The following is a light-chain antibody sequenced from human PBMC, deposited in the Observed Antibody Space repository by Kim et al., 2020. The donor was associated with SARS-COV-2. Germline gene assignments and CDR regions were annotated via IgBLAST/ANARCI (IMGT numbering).Light chain of an antibody. CDR1: QGVSRY. CDR2: DAA. Sequence: APGESATRSCGGSQGVSRYVAWYQQKPGQAPRLLIYDAANRAAGSPARFSGSGSGTNFTLTISSLEPEDFAVYYCQQHSNWPPITFGQGTRLEIK. CDR3: QQHSNWPPIT. V-gene: IGKV3-11*01. J-gene: IGKJ5*01.